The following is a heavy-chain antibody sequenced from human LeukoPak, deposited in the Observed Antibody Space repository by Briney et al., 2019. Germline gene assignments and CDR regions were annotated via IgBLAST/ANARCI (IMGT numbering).Heavy chain of an antibody. CDR1: GFSFSSYG. CDR3: ARDVRDYVWGSYRYTGGDY. J-gene: IGHJ4*02. Sequence: GGSLRLSCAASGFSFSSYGMNWVRQAPGKGLEWVSGINWNGGSTGYADSVKGRFTISRDNAKNSLYLQMNSLRAEDTALYYCARDVRDYVWGSYRYTGGDYWGQGTLVTVSS. D-gene: IGHD3-16*02. CDR2: INWNGGST. V-gene: IGHV3-20*04.